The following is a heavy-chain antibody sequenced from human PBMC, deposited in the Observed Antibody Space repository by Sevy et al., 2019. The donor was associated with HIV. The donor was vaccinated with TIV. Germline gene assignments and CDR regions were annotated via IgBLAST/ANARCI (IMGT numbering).Heavy chain of an antibody. D-gene: IGHD2-15*01. CDR3: ARAKGGSPSWTPIDY. J-gene: IGHJ4*02. V-gene: IGHV3-21*01. Sequence: GGSLRLSCAAPGFTFSSYSMNWVRQAPGKGLEWVSSISSSSSYIYYADSVKGRFTISRDNAKNSLYLQMNSLRAEDTAVYYCARAKGGSPSWTPIDYWGQGTLVTVSS. CDR1: GFTFSSYS. CDR2: ISSSSSYI.